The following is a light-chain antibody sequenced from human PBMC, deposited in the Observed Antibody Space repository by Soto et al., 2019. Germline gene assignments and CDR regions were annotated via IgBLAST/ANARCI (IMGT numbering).Light chain of an antibody. CDR3: MQTIQLPLP. Sequence: EIVMTQSPLSLSVTPGQSATISCKSSQTLLHRDVRTYLYWYLQKSGQTPQLLMYEVSNRFSGVTDRFNGSGSETDFTLKISRVEAEDVGVYYCMQTIQLPLPFGPGTKVEIK. CDR2: EVS. J-gene: IGKJ3*01. V-gene: IGKV2D-29*01. CDR1: QTLLHRDVRTY.